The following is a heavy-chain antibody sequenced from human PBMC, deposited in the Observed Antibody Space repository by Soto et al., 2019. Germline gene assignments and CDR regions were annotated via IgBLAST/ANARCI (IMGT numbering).Heavy chain of an antibody. J-gene: IGHJ6*02. CDR3: AGLAALLFYYGMDV. Sequence: QVQLVQSGAEVKKPGSSVKVSCKASGGTFSSYAIIWVRQAPVQGLEWMGGNIPICGTANYEQKFQGRVTVTADESTSTAYMELSSLRSEDTAVYYCAGLAALLFYYGMDVCGQGTTVTVS. CDR1: GGTFSSYA. D-gene: IGHD3-10*01. V-gene: IGHV1-69*01. CDR2: NIPICGTA.